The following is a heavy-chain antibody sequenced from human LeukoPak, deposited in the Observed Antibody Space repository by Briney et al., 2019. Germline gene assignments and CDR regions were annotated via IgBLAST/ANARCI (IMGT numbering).Heavy chain of an antibody. CDR2: INSDGSST. D-gene: IGHD4-17*01. J-gene: IGHJ4*02. CDR3: ARAFLTTGPFDN. CDR1: GFTFSSYW. V-gene: IGHV3-74*01. Sequence: GGSLRLSCAASGFTFSSYWMHWVRQAPGKGLVWVSRINSDGSSTSYADSVKGRFTISRDNAKNTLYLQMNSLRAEDTAVYYCARAFLTTGPFDNWGQGTLVTVSS.